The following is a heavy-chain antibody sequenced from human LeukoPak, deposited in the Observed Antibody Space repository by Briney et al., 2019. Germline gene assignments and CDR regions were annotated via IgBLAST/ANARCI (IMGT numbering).Heavy chain of an antibody. Sequence: GGSLGLSCVASGFTFSKYAMSRVRQAPEKGLDWVSVISGSAHKIRYADSVKGRFTISRDNSENTVYLQMNNLRAEDTALYYCAGRVTGYSSGYVYWGQGTLVTVSS. V-gene: IGHV3-23*01. D-gene: IGHD5-18*01. CDR3: AGRVTGYSSGYVY. CDR1: GFTFSKYA. J-gene: IGHJ4*02. CDR2: ISGSAHKI.